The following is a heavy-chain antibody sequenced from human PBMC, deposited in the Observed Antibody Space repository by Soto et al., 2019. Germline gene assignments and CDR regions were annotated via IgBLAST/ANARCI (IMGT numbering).Heavy chain of an antibody. D-gene: IGHD5-18*01. V-gene: IGHV3-15*07. CDR1: GFTFSNAW. Sequence: PGGSLRLSCAASGFTFSNAWMNWVRQAPGKGLEWVGRIKSKTDGGTTDYAAPVKGRFTISRDDSKNTLYLQMNSLKTEDTAVYYCTTVGTFELLWLTYYYHYGIDVRAQRTTVTGSS. CDR2: IKSKTDGGTT. CDR3: TTVGTFELLWLTYYYHYGIDV. J-gene: IGHJ6*02.